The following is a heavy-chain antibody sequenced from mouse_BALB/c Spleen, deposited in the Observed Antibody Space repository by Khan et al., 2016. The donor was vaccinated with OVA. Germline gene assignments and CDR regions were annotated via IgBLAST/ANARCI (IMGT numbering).Heavy chain of an antibody. Sequence: QVQLQQSGAELVRPGTSVKVSCKASGYAFTNYLIEWVKQRPGQGLEWIGVINPGSGGTNYNEKFKGKATLTADKSSSTAYMQLSSLKSDVSAVYVCTRGGFGGFAYWGQGTLVTVSA. CDR1: GYAFTNYL. V-gene: IGHV1-54*01. CDR2: INPGSGGT. CDR3: TRGGFGGFAY. J-gene: IGHJ3*01. D-gene: IGHD3-1*01.